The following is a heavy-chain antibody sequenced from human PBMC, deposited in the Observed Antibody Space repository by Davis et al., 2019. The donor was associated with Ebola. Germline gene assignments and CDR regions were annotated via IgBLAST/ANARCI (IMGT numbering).Heavy chain of an antibody. CDR1: GFTFSTYA. CDR2: ISYDGSNK. J-gene: IGHJ6*03. V-gene: IGHV3-30*04. CDR3: AKDGIVVVPAAIYYYYYYMDV. Sequence: GESLKISCSASGFTFSTYAMHWVRQAPGKGLEWVAVISYDGSNKYYADSVKGRFTISRDNSKNTLYLQMNSLRAEDTAVYYCAKDGIVVVPAAIYYYYYYMDVWGKGTTVTVSS. D-gene: IGHD2-2*02.